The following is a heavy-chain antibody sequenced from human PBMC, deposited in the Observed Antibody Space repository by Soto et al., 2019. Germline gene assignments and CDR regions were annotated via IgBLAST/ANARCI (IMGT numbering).Heavy chain of an antibody. D-gene: IGHD2-15*01. CDR3: ATDIRGYCSGGSCYSDDY. J-gene: IGHJ4*02. Sequence: QVQLVQSGAEVKKPGASVKVSCKVSGYTLTELSMHWVRQAPGKGLEWMGGFDPEDGETIYAQKIQGRVTITEDTSTDTAYMELSSLRSEDTAVYYCATDIRGYCSGGSCYSDDYWGQGTLVTVSS. CDR2: FDPEDGET. CDR1: GYTLTELS. V-gene: IGHV1-24*01.